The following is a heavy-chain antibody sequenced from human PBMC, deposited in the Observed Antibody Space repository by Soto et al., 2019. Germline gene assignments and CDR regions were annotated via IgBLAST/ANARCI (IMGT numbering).Heavy chain of an antibody. J-gene: IGHJ4*02. CDR2: IYPSDLDT. CDR3: ATPGPGVAASF. D-gene: IGHD6-19*01. V-gene: IGHV5-51*01. CDR1: GYTFTNYW. Sequence: PGESLKISCKGLGYTFTNYWIGWVRQMPGKGLEWMGLIYPSDLDTRYSPSFQGQVTIPADKSVSTAYLQWNSLKASDTAMYYCATPGPGVAASFWGQGTQVTVSS.